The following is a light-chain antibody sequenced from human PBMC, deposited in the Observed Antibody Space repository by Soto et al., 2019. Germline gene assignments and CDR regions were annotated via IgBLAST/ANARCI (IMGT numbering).Light chain of an antibody. Sequence: QSALTQPASVSGSPGQSITISCTGTSSDLGGYNFVSWYQHHPGKAPKLMIYQVSNRPSGVSNRFSGSKSGNTSSLTISGLQAEDEADYYCCSYTSCSPYVFGTGTKLTVL. J-gene: IGLJ1*01. CDR3: CSYTSCSPYV. V-gene: IGLV2-14*01. CDR1: SSDLGGYNF. CDR2: QVS.